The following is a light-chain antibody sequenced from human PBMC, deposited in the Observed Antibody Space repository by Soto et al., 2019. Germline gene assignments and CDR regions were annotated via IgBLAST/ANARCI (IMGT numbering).Light chain of an antibody. CDR1: GSNIGAGYD. CDR3: SAYAGSNTFV. J-gene: IGLJ1*01. Sequence: QSMLTQPPSVSGAPGQSVTISCIGSGSNIGAGYDVHWYQQLPGVAPKLLIFDTTNRPSGVPDRFSGPKSGNTASLTVSGLQADDEADYYCSAYAGSNTFVFGTGTKLTVL. V-gene: IGLV1-40*01. CDR2: DTT.